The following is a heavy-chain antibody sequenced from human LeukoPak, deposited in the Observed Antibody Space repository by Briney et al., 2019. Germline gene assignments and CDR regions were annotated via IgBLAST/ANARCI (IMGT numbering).Heavy chain of an antibody. CDR2: ISSSGSTI. J-gene: IGHJ3*02. Sequence: GGSLRLSCAASGFTFSSYAMSWVRQAPGKGLEWVSYISSSGSTIYYADSVKGRFTISRDNAKNSLYLQMNSLRAEDTAVYYCARVARSSSWFSDAFDIWGQGTMVTVSS. D-gene: IGHD6-13*01. CDR1: GFTFSSYA. CDR3: ARVARSSSWFSDAFDI. V-gene: IGHV3-48*04.